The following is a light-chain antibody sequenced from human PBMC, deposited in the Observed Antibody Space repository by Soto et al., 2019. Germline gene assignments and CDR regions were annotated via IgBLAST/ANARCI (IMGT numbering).Light chain of an antibody. CDR1: SSDVGGYNY. CDR2: DVS. Sequence: QSVLTQPASVSGSPVQSITISCTGTSSDVGGYNYVSWYQQHPGKAPKLMIYDVSNRPSGVSNRFSGSKSGNTASLTISGLQAEDEADYYCSSYTSSSPFYVFGTGTKSPS. V-gene: IGLV2-14*01. CDR3: SSYTSSSPFYV. J-gene: IGLJ1*01.